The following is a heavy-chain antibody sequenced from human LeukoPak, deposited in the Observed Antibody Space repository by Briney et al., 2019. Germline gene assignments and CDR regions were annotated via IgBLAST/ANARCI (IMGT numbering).Heavy chain of an antibody. CDR1: GGTFSTYA. J-gene: IGHJ4*02. Sequence: GSSVKVSCKASGGTFSTYAISWVRQTPGQGLEWMGRIIPIFGIANYAQKFQGRVTITADKSTSTAYMELSSLRSEDTAVYYCSREPAGLRYFDWLLLDWGQGTLVTVSS. V-gene: IGHV1-69*04. CDR2: IIPIFGIA. D-gene: IGHD3-9*01. CDR3: SREPAGLRYFDWLLLD.